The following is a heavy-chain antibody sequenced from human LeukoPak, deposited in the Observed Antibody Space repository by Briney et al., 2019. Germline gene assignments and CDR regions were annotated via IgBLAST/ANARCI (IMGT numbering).Heavy chain of an antibody. Sequence: GGSLRLSCGASGLTFSRYWMSWVRQAPGKGLEWVANINQDGSQKNYVDSVKGRFTISRDNAKNSLYLQMNSLRAEDTAVYYCAKDQQRYCSGGSCLNSFDYWGQGTLVTVSS. CDR2: INQDGSQK. J-gene: IGHJ4*02. V-gene: IGHV3-7*03. D-gene: IGHD2-15*01. CDR3: AKDQQRYCSGGSCLNSFDY. CDR1: GLTFSRYW.